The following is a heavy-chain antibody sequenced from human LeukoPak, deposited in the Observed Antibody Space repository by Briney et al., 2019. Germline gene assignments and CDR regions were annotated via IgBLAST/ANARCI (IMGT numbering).Heavy chain of an antibody. CDR2: IYGDGTT. J-gene: IGHJ4*02. Sequence: GGSLRLSCAASGFTVSSAYMSWVRQAPGKGPAWVSVIYGDGTTYYADSVKGRFTISRDNSENSVFLQMHSLRAEDTAMYYCARGGVRHYWGQGTLVTVSS. CDR3: ARGGVRHY. V-gene: IGHV3-53*01. D-gene: IGHD2-8*02. CDR1: GFTVSSAY.